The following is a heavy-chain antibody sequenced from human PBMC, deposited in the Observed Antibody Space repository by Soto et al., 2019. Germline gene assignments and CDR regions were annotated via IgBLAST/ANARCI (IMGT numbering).Heavy chain of an antibody. CDR1: GGTFSSYA. D-gene: IGHD6-19*01. V-gene: IGHV1-69*01. J-gene: IGHJ6*02. CDR3: ARDGPKQWLAYYYYYGMDV. CDR2: IIPIFGTA. Sequence: QVQLVQSGAEVKKPGSSVNVSCKASGGTFSSYAISWVRQAPGQGLEWMGGIIPIFGTANYAQKFQGRVTITADESTSTAYMELSSLRSEDTAVYYCARDGPKQWLAYYYYYGMDVWGQGTTVTVSS.